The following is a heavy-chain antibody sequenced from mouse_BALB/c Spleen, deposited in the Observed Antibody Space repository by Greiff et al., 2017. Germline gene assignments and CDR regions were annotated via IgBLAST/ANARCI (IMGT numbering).Heavy chain of an antibody. CDR2: ISSGGST. Sequence: EVKLVESGGGLVKPGGSLKLSCAASGFTFSSYAMSWVRQTPEKRLEWVASISSGGSTYYPDSVKGRFTISRDNARNILYLQMSSLRSEDTAMYYCAREGSSYGAMDYWGQGTSVTVSS. CDR3: AREGSSYGAMDY. J-gene: IGHJ4*01. CDR1: GFTFSSYA. V-gene: IGHV5-6-5*01. D-gene: IGHD1-1*01.